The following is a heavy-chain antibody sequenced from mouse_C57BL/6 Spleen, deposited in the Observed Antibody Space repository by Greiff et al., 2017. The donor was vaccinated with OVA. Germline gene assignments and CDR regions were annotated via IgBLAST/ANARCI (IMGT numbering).Heavy chain of an antibody. CDR1: GYAFSSSW. CDR2: IYPGDGDT. V-gene: IGHV1-82*01. J-gene: IGHJ2*01. CDR3: ARESYGSSPYYFDY. D-gene: IGHD1-1*01. Sequence: QVQLQQSGPELVKPGASVKISCKASGYAFSSSWMNWVKQRPGKGLEWIGRIYPGDGDTNYNGKFKGKATLTADKSSSTAYMQLSSLTSEDSAVYFCARESYGSSPYYFDYWGQGTTLTVSS.